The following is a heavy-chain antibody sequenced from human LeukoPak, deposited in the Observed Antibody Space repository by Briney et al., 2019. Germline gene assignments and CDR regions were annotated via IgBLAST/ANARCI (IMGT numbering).Heavy chain of an antibody. CDR2: IYHSGST. J-gene: IGHJ3*02. CDR3: AIRYFDWLWGTWAATDDAFDI. V-gene: IGHV4-30-2*01. CDR1: GGSISSGGYS. Sequence: SETLSLTCAVSGGSISSGGYSWSWIRQRPGQGLEWIGYIYHSGSTYYNPSLKSRVTISVDRSKNQFSLKLSSVTAADTAVYYCAIRYFDWLWGTWAATDDAFDIWGQGTMVTVSS. D-gene: IGHD3-9*01.